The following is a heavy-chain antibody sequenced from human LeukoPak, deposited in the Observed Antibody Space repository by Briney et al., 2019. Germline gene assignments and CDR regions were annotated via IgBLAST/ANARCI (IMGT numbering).Heavy chain of an antibody. J-gene: IGHJ5*02. V-gene: IGHV4-4*07. D-gene: IGHD2-15*01. Sequence: SSETLSLTCTVSGGSVSGYYWSWIRQPPGKGLEWIGRIYTSGSTNYNPSLKSRVTMSVDTSKNQFSLKLSSVTAADTAVYYCARDRSSLGYCSGGSCYIGWFDPWGQGTLVTAS. CDR3: ARDRSSLGYCSGGSCYIGWFDP. CDR1: GGSVSGYY. CDR2: IYTSGST.